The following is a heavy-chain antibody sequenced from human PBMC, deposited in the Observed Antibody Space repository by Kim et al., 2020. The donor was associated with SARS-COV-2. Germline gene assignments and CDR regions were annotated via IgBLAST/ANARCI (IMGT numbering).Heavy chain of an antibody. J-gene: IGHJ4*02. Sequence: GGSLRLSCAASGFTFDDYAMHWVRQAPGKGLEWVSLISGDGGSTYYADSVKGRFTISRDNSKNSLYLQMNSLRTEDTALYYCAKDTGYCSSTSCYKGGDDYWGQGTLVTVSS. V-gene: IGHV3-43*02. D-gene: IGHD2-2*02. CDR2: ISGDGGST. CDR1: GFTFDDYA. CDR3: AKDTGYCSSTSCYKGGDDY.